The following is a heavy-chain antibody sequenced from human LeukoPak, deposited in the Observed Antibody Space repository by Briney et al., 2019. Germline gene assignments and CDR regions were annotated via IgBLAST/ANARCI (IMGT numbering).Heavy chain of an antibody. V-gene: IGHV4-39*07. CDR3: ARTITRDVVVFSRGFDP. CDR1: CDSISSSYYF. Sequence: SETLSLTCTVSCDSISSSYYFWGWIRQPPGKGLEWIGSIYYSESTHSTPSLRTPVTISVHTSQNQFSLKLAYLTAAHTAVYDGARTITRDVVVFSRGFDPRGQGILVIVSS. CDR2: IYYSEST. D-gene: IGHD1-14*01. J-gene: IGHJ5*02.